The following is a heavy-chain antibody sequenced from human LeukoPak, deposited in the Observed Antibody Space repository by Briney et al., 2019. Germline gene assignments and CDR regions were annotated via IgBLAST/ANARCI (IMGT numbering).Heavy chain of an antibody. CDR1: GFTFSTYS. CDR2: ISSSSSTI. Sequence: PGGSLRLSCAASGFTFSTYSMNWVRQAPGKGLEWVSYISSSSSTIYYADSVKGRFTISRDNAKNSLYLQMNSLRAEDTALYYCAKDGSIAAQTYYGMDVWGQGTTVTVSS. D-gene: IGHD6-6*01. V-gene: IGHV3-48*04. CDR3: AKDGSIAAQTYYGMDV. J-gene: IGHJ6*02.